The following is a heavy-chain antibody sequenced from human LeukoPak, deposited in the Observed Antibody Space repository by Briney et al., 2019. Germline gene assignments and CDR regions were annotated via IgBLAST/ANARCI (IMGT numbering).Heavy chain of an antibody. Sequence: ASVKVSCKASGYSFVLYGISWVRQAPGQGPEWMGWISTYNGNTKYAEKFQGRVTMTTDTPTSTAYMELRSLRSDDTAVYYCARDRGYYDSSGYPISDAFDIWGQGTMVTVSS. CDR2: ISTYNGNT. CDR1: GYSFVLYG. V-gene: IGHV1-18*01. D-gene: IGHD3-22*01. CDR3: ARDRGYYDSSGYPISDAFDI. J-gene: IGHJ3*02.